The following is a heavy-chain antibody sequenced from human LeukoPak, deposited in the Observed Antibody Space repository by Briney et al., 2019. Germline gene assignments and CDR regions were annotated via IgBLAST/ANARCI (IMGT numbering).Heavy chain of an antibody. CDR3: ARTGYYYDSSGYYPFDY. J-gene: IGHJ4*02. Sequence: GGSLRLSCAASGFTVSSNYMSWVRQAPGKGLEWVSILYSGGSTYYADSVKGRFTISRDNSKNTLYLQMNSLRPEDTAVYYCARTGYYYDSSGYYPFDYWGQGTLVTVSS. D-gene: IGHD3-22*01. CDR1: GFTVSSNY. CDR2: LYSGGST. V-gene: IGHV3-53*01.